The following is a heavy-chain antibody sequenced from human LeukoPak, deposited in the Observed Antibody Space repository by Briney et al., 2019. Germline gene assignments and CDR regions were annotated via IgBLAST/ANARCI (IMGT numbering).Heavy chain of an antibody. Sequence: GASVEVSCKASGGTFSSYAISWVRQAPGQGLEWMGRIIPIFGTANYAQKFQGRVTITTDESTSTAYMELSSLRSEDTAVYYCASPNRRDYYDSSGLNYWGQGTLVTVSS. J-gene: IGHJ4*02. CDR3: ASPNRRDYYDSSGLNY. CDR1: GGTFSSYA. D-gene: IGHD3-22*01. V-gene: IGHV1-69*05. CDR2: IIPIFGTA.